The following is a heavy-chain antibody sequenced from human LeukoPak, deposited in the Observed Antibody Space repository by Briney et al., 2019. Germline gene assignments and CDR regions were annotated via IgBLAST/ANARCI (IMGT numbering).Heavy chain of an antibody. J-gene: IGHJ4*02. D-gene: IGHD2-21*01. Sequence: SETLSLTCTVSGGSISSYYWSWIRQPPGQGLEWIGYIDYSGSTNYSPSLKSRVTISIDTSKNQFSLKLNSVTAADTAVYYCARLNGGGWGQGTLVTVSS. CDR2: IDYSGST. CDR3: ARLNGGG. CDR1: GGSISSYY. V-gene: IGHV4-59*08.